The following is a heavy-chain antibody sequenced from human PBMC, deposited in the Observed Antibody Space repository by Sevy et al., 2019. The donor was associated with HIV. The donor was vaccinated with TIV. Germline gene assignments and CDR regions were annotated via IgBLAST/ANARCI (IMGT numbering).Heavy chain of an antibody. V-gene: IGHV3-33*03. CDR2: MWYDGNNK. Sequence: GGSLRLSCTASGFTFSNFGIHWVRQAPGKGLEWVTLMWYDGNNKYYADSVKGRFTISRDTSKNTVYLQMNHLSAEDTGVYYWAIGPCLIVAGAAGYLDYWGQGTLVTVSS. CDR1: GFTFSNFG. D-gene: IGHD2-21*02. CDR3: AIGPCLIVAGAAGYLDY. J-gene: IGHJ4*02.